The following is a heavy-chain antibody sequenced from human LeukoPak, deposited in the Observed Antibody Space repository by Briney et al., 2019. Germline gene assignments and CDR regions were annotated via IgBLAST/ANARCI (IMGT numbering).Heavy chain of an antibody. D-gene: IGHD6-13*01. CDR2: IYYSGST. J-gene: IGHJ6*03. Sequence: SETLSLTCTVSGGSISSYYWSWIRQPPGKGLEWIGYIYYSGSTNYNPSLKSRVTISVDTSKNQFSLKLSSVTAADTAVYCCARSDRRQLVPYYYYYYMDVWGKGTTVTVSS. CDR1: GGSISSYY. CDR3: ARSDRRQLVPYYYYYYMDV. V-gene: IGHV4-59*01.